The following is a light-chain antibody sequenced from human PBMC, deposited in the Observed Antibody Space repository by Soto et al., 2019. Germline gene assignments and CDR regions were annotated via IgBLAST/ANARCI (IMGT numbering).Light chain of an antibody. CDR1: QCISSY. Sequence: PMTQSPSSLSASTGDRVTITCRASQCISSYLSWYQQKPGKAPKLLIYAASTLQSGVPSRFSGSGSGTDFTLTISCLQSEDFATYYCQQDDDDPQTFGPGTKVDIK. J-gene: IGKJ3*01. V-gene: IGKV1-8*01. CDR3: QQDDDDPQT. CDR2: AAS.